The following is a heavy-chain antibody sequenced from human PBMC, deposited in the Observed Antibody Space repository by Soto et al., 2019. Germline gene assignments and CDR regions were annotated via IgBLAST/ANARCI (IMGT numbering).Heavy chain of an antibody. Sequence: SVKVSCKASGDTFSSYAISWVRQAPGQGLEWMGGIIPIFGTANYAQKFQGGVTITADESTSTAYMELSSLRSEDTAVYYCARDGSGYRSRASPMDVWGQGTTVTVSS. CDR3: ARDGSGYRSRASPMDV. J-gene: IGHJ6*02. D-gene: IGHD3-22*01. CDR1: GDTFSSYA. V-gene: IGHV1-69*13. CDR2: IIPIFGTA.